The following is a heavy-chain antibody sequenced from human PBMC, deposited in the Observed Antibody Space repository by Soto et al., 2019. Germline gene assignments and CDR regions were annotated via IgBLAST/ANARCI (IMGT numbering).Heavy chain of an antibody. D-gene: IGHD3-22*01. CDR3: ARSTYYYDSSGYAGYYGMDV. CDR1: GFSLSTSGMC. CDR2: IDWDDDK. V-gene: IGHV2-70*01. J-gene: IGHJ6*02. Sequence: GSGPTLVNPTQTLTLTCTSSGFSLSTSGMCVSWIRQPPGKALEWLALIDWDDDKYYSTSLKTRLTISKDTSKNQVVLTMTDMDPVDTATYYCARSTYYYDSSGYAGYYGMDVWGQGTTVTVSS.